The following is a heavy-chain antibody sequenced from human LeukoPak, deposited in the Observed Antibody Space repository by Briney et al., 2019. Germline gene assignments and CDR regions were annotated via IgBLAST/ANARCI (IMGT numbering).Heavy chain of an antibody. D-gene: IGHD6-13*01. Sequence: QPGRSLTLSCAASGFTLNNFGMHYVRQAPGKGLEWVAFISDDGRNKNYADSLKGRFTISRDSSNNTLYLQMNRLRAEDTGVYFCAKDRETSASGMFVFRGQGTLVTVSS. V-gene: IGHV3-30*18. CDR2: ISDDGRNK. J-gene: IGHJ4*02. CDR1: GFTLNNFG. CDR3: AKDRETSASGMFVF.